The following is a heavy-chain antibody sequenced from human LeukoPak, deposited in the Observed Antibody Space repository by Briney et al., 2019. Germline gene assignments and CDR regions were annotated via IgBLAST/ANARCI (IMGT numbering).Heavy chain of an antibody. CDR1: GFTFSSYE. CDR2: ISSSGSTI. D-gene: IGHD1-26*01. J-gene: IGHJ4*02. Sequence: PGGSLRLSCAASGFTFSSYEMNWVRQAPGKGLEWVSYISSSGSTIYYADSVKGRFTISRDNAKNTLYLQMNSLRAEDTAVYYCARDQRRRWELLRGLFDYWGQGTLVTVSS. V-gene: IGHV3-48*03. CDR3: ARDQRRRWELLRGLFDY.